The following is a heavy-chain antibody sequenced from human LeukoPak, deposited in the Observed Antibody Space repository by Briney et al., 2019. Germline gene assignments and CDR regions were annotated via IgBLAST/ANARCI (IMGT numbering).Heavy chain of an antibody. J-gene: IGHJ4*02. CDR3: AREAAAGTTSFDC. V-gene: IGHV1-46*01. CDR2: INPSGGST. D-gene: IGHD6-13*01. Sequence: ASLKVSWKASGYTFTSYYMHWVRHAPGQGLEWMGIINPSGGSTSCAQKFQGRVTMTRDTSTSTVYMELSSLRSEDTAVYYCAREAAAGTTSFDCWGQGTLVTVS. CDR1: GYTFTSYY.